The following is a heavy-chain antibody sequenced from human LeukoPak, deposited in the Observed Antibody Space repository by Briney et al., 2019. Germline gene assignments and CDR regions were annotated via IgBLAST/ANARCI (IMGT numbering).Heavy chain of an antibody. D-gene: IGHD6-19*01. Sequence: GGSLRLSCAASGFTFSTFGMHWVRQAPGKGLEWVAVISYDGSNKYYADSVKGRFTISRDNSKNTLYLQMNSLRAEDTAVYYCAKDRGAVADYFDYRGQGTLVTVSS. V-gene: IGHV3-30*18. CDR2: ISYDGSNK. J-gene: IGHJ4*02. CDR1: GFTFSTFG. CDR3: AKDRGAVADYFDY.